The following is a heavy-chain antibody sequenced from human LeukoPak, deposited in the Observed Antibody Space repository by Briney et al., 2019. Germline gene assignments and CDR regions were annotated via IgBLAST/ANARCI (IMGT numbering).Heavy chain of an antibody. D-gene: IGHD6-13*01. CDR3: ARDLVDAAAAKATYTFDY. Sequence: GASVKVSCEASGGTFSSYAISWVRQAPGQGLEWMGIINPSGGSTSYAQKFQGRVTMTRDTSTSTVYMELSSLRSEDTAVYYCARDLVDAAAAKATYTFDYWGQGTLVTVSS. CDR2: INPSGGST. J-gene: IGHJ4*02. CDR1: GGTFSSYA. V-gene: IGHV1-46*01.